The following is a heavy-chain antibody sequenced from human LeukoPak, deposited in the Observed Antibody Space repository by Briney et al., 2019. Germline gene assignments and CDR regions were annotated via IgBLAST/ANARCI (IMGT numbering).Heavy chain of an antibody. J-gene: IGHJ4*02. CDR2: ISSYGSTI. CDR1: GFMFSDYY. D-gene: IGHD6-13*01. CDR3: ARIMAAAGYALDY. Sequence: GGSLRLSCAASGFMFSDYYMSWIRQAPGKGLEWVSYISSYGSTIHYADSVKGRFTISRDNAQKSLYLQMNSLRAEDMAVYYCARIMAAAGYALDYWGQGTLVSVSS. V-gene: IGHV3-11*01.